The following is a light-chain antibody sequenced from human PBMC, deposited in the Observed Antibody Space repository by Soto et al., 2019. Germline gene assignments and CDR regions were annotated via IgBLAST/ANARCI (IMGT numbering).Light chain of an antibody. Sequence: QSALTQPPSASGSPGQSVTISCTGTSSDVGAYNFVSWYQQLPGKAPKLMIYHVTKRPSGVPDRFSGSKSGNTASLTVSGLQAEDEADYYCSSYAGSIATYVFGTGTKLTVL. CDR1: SSDVGAYNF. V-gene: IGLV2-8*01. CDR3: SSYAGSIATYV. J-gene: IGLJ1*01. CDR2: HVT.